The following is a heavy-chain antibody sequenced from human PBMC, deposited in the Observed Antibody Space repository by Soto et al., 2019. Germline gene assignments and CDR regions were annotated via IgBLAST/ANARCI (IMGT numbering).Heavy chain of an antibody. V-gene: IGHV5-51*01. CDR3: ARGAGSNHYGMDV. CDR1: GYSYTSYL. CDR2: IYPGDSGT. Sequence: PGESLKISRKGSGYSYTSYLINWVRQMPGKGLEWVVIIYPGDSGTRYSPSLQGQVTISAAKAISTACLQWSSLKASDTARYYCARGAGSNHYGMDVGGQGTTVTVSS. J-gene: IGHJ6*02.